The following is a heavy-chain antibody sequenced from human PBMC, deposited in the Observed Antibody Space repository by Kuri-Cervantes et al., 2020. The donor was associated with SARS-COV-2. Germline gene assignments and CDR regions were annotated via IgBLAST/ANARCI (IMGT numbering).Heavy chain of an antibody. CDR3: ARAPGRDCSSTSCYRVPDYYYMDV. Sequence: SETLSLTCTVSGGSISSGNYYWSWIRQPPGKGLEWIGYMSYSGNTYYNPSLKSRVSISVDTSKNQFSLKLSSVTAADTAVYYCARAPGRDCSSTSCYRVPDYYYMDVWGKGTTVTVSS. J-gene: IGHJ6*03. D-gene: IGHD2-2*01. CDR2: MSYSGNT. V-gene: IGHV4-30-4*08. CDR1: GGSISSGNYY.